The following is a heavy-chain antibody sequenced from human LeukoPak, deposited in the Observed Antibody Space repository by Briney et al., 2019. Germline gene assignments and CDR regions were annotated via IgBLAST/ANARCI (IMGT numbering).Heavy chain of an antibody. D-gene: IGHD3-3*01. V-gene: IGHV3-23*01. J-gene: IGHJ3*02. CDR1: GFTFSSYA. Sequence: GGSLRLSCAASGFTFSSYAMSWVRQAPGKGLEWVSAISGSGGSTYYADSVKGRFTISRDNSKNTLYLQMNSLRAEDTAVYYCAKDLALYYDFWSGYTRGAFDIWGQGTMVTVSS. CDR3: AKDLALYYDFWSGYTRGAFDI. CDR2: ISGSGGST.